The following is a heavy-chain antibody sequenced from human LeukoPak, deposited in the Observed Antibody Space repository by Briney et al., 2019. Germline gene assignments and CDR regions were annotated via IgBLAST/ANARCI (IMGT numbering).Heavy chain of an antibody. Sequence: GGSLRLSCAVSGLTFSRYAMSWVRQAPGKGLEWVGRIKSKTDGGTTDYAAPVKGRFTISRDDSKNTLYLQMNSLKTEDTAVYYCTTDQTVPAASDYWGQGTLVTVSS. CDR3: TTDQTVPAASDY. CDR2: IKSKTDGGTT. V-gene: IGHV3-15*01. D-gene: IGHD2-2*01. CDR1: GLTFSRYA. J-gene: IGHJ4*02.